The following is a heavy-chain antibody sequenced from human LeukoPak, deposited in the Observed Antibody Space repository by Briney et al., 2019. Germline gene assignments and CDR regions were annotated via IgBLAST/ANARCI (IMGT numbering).Heavy chain of an antibody. CDR3: ARARGGHSSSSGFDP. Sequence: ASVKVSCKASGYTFTSYGISWVRQAPGQGLEWMGWISAYNGNTNYAQKLQGRVTMTTDTSTSTAYMELRSLRSDDTAVYYCARARGGHSSSSGFDPWGQGALVTVSS. J-gene: IGHJ5*02. V-gene: IGHV1-18*01. CDR2: ISAYNGNT. CDR1: GYTFTSYG. D-gene: IGHD6-6*01.